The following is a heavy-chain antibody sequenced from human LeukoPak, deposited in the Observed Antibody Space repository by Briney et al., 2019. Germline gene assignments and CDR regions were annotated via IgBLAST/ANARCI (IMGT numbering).Heavy chain of an antibody. V-gene: IGHV3-21*01. D-gene: IGHD1-1*01. CDR1: GFTFSSYS. Sequence: GGSLRLSCAASGFTFSSYSMNWVRQAPGKGLEWVSSISSSSSYIYYADSVKGRFTISRDNAKNSLYLQMNNLRAEDTAVYYCARDHRGPHRGSDPRRNWKRADWGQGTLVTVSS. J-gene: IGHJ4*02. CDR3: ARDHRGPHRGSDPRRNWKRAD. CDR2: ISSSSSYI.